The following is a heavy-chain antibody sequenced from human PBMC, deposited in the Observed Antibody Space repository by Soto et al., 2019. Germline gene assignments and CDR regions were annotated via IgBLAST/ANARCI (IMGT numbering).Heavy chain of an antibody. V-gene: IGHV4-31*03. Sequence: QVQLQESGPGLVKPSQTLSLTCTVSGGSISSGGYYWSWIRQHPGKGLEWIGYIYYSGSTYYNPSLKSRVTTSVDSSKHQFSLTLSSVTAADTAVYYCASAPYYYDSSGYYLDNYYYYGMDVWGQGTTVTVSS. J-gene: IGHJ6*02. CDR3: ASAPYYYDSSGYYLDNYYYYGMDV. CDR2: IYYSGST. D-gene: IGHD3-22*01. CDR1: GGSISSGGYY.